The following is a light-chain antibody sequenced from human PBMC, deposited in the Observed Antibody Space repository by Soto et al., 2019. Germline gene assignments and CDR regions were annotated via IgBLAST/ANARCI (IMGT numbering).Light chain of an antibody. CDR3: QQYKSWPPIT. Sequence: EVVLTHSPATLAVSPCERATLSCSTSQSVGNNLAWYQQKPGQAPRLRMYGAFIRAPGLPVRFRGTGSGTEFTLTISSLKSEDYAVYYCQQYKSWPPITFGQGTRLEIK. V-gene: IGKV3-15*01. J-gene: IGKJ5*01. CDR1: QSVGNN. CDR2: GAF.